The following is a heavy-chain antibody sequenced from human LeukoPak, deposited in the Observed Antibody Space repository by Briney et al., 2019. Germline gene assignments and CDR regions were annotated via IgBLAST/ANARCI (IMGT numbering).Heavy chain of an antibody. CDR2: ISGSGGST. V-gene: IGHV3-23*01. Sequence: PGGSLRLSCAASGFTFSSYAMSWVRQAPGKGLEWVSAISGSGGSTYYADSVKGRFTISRDNSKNALYLQMNSLRAEDTAVYYCAKDLGSVPAAGGMDVWGQGTTVTVSS. CDR1: GFTFSSYA. J-gene: IGHJ6*02. D-gene: IGHD2-2*01. CDR3: AKDLGSVPAAGGMDV.